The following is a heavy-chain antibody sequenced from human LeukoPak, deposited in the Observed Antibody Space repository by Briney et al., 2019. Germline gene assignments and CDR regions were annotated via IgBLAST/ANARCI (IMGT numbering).Heavy chain of an antibody. D-gene: IGHD6-13*01. CDR2: IWYDGSKM. J-gene: IGHJ4*02. V-gene: IGHV3-33*01. CDR3: ARDPATGGYYFDY. CDR1: GFTFSSYG. Sequence: GGSLRLSCAASGFTFSSYGMHWVRQAPGKGLEWVALIWYDGSKMYYADSVKGRFTISRGDSKNTLFLQMNSLRAEDTAVYYCARDPATGGYYFDYWGQGTLVTVSS.